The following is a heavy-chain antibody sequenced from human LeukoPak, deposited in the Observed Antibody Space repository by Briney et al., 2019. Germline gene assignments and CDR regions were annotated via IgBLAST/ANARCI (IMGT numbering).Heavy chain of an antibody. CDR1: GDIFNTYW. D-gene: IGHD3-10*01. J-gene: IGHJ1*01. CDR2: IYPGDSEI. Sequence: GESLKISCKGSGDIFNTYWIGRVRQMPGKGLEWIGLIYPGDSEIKYSPSFQGQVTISADKSIRTAYLQWSSLKASDTAMYYCATTYSSGKYVWYFHHWGQGTLVTVSS. V-gene: IGHV5-51*01. CDR3: ATTYSSGKYVWYFHH.